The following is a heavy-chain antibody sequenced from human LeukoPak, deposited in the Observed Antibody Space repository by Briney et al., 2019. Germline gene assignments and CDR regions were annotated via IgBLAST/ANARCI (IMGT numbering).Heavy chain of an antibody. CDR3: AKDGDIVVIPPKMGFDY. D-gene: IGHD2-15*01. CDR1: GFTFSSYA. CDR2: ISGAGGST. V-gene: IGHV3-23*01. Sequence: GGSLRLSCAASGFTFSSYAMSWVRQAPGKGLEWVSYISGAGGSTYYADYVKGRFTISRDNSKNTLYLQMDSLRAEDTAVYYCAKDGDIVVIPPKMGFDYWGQGTLVTVSS. J-gene: IGHJ4*02.